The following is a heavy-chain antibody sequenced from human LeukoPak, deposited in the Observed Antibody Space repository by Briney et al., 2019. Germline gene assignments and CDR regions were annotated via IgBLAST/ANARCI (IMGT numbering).Heavy chain of an antibody. CDR3: ARPNYYDSSGFYYYFYGMDV. CDR1: GFTFSSYA. Sequence: GGSLRLSCAASGFTFSSYAMHWVRQAPGKGLEWVAVISYDGSNKYHADSVKGRFTISRDNSKNTLYLQINTLRADDTAVYYCARPNYYDSSGFYYYFYGMDVWGQGTTVTVSS. V-gene: IGHV3-30-3*01. J-gene: IGHJ6*02. CDR2: ISYDGSNK. D-gene: IGHD3-22*01.